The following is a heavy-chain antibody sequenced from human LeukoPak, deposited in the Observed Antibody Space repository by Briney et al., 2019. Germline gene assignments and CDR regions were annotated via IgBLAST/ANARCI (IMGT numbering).Heavy chain of an antibody. CDR1: GYTFTDYY. J-gene: IGHJ4*02. D-gene: IGHD3/OR15-3a*01. CDR2: INPSSGDT. Sequence: EASVTVSFTASGYTFTDYYIHWVRQAPGQGLEWMGRINPSSGDTNSAQNFQGRVTMTRDTSISTAYMDLSRLRSDDTAVYYCARGDSTYDWGQGALVTVSS. V-gene: IGHV1-2*06. CDR3: ARGDSTYD.